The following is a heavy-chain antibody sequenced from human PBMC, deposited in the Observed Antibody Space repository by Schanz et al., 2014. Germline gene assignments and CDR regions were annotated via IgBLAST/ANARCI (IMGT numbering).Heavy chain of an antibody. V-gene: IGHV3-23*01. CDR1: GVTVNNYA. CDR3: AKDHPSSGWPAFDV. CDR2: ITRQGTT. D-gene: IGHD6-19*01. Sequence: EVQLLESGGGLVQPGGSLRLSCTVSGVTVNNYAMNCVRQAPGRGREWVPGITRQGTTYYADFVKGRFSISRDLSSNTLYLQMNSLRADDSAIYYCAKDHPSSGWPAFDVWGQGTQVTVSS. J-gene: IGHJ4*02.